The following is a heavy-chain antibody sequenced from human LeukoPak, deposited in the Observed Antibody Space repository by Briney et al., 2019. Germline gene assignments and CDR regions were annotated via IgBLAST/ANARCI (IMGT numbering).Heavy chain of an antibody. V-gene: IGHV5-51*01. J-gene: IGHJ4*02. CDR3: ARLWFGELLPDY. D-gene: IGHD3-10*01. Sequence: PGKSLTISCNGSGYRLTIYWISYVRQISGKGLECMEIIYPGDSDTRYSPSFQGQVTISADKSISTAYLQWSSLKASDTAMYYCARLWFGELLPDYWGQGTLVTVSS. CDR2: IYPGDSDT. CDR1: GYRLTIYW.